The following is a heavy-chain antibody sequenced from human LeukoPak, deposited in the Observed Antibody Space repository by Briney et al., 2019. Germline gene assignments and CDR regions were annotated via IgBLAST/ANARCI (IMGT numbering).Heavy chain of an antibody. J-gene: IGHJ4*02. CDR1: GGFFSGYY. CDR2: INHSGST. Sequence: PSETLSLTCAVYGGFFSGYYWSWIRQPPGKGLEWIGEINHSGSTNYNPSLKSRVTISVDTSKNQFSLKLSSVTAADTAVYYCARVQQWLDMGIDYWGQGTLVTVSS. CDR3: ARVQQWLDMGIDY. V-gene: IGHV4-34*01. D-gene: IGHD6-19*01.